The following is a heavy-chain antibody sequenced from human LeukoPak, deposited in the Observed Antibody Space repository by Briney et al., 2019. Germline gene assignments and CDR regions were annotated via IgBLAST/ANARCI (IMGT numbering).Heavy chain of an antibody. CDR1: GFTFSSYE. V-gene: IGHV3-48*03. Sequence: GGSLRLSCAASGFTFSSYEMNWVRQAPGKGLEWVSYISSSGSTIYYADSVKSRFTISRDNAKNSLYLQMNSLRAEDTAVYYCAREGVAVAGGIDYWGQGTLVTVSS. CDR3: AREGVAVAGGIDY. CDR2: ISSSGSTI. D-gene: IGHD6-19*01. J-gene: IGHJ4*02.